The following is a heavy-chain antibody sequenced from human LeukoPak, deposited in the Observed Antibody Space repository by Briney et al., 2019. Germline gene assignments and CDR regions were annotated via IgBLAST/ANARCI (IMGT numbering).Heavy chain of an antibody. J-gene: IGHJ3*02. D-gene: IGHD6-13*01. CDR2: INHSGST. V-gene: IGHV4-34*01. Sequence: PGGSLRLSCAASGFTFSSYSMNWFRQPPGKGLEWIGEINHSGSTNYNPSLKSRVTISVDTSKSQFSLKLSSVTAADTAVYYCARQAAAGHFDAFDIWGQGTMVTVSS. CDR1: GFTFSSYS. CDR3: ARQAAAGHFDAFDI.